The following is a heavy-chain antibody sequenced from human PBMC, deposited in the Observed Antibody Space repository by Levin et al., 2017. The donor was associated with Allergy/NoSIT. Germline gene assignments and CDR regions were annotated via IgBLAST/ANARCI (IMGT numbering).Heavy chain of an antibody. CDR2: ISAYNGNT. J-gene: IGHJ4*02. CDR1: GYTFTSYG. Sequence: GESLKISCKASGYTFTSYGISWVRQAPGQGLEWMGWISAYNGNTNYAQKLQGRVTMTTDTSTSTAYMELRSLRSDDTAVYYCARELRSQNLLFDYWGQGTLVTVSS. D-gene: IGHD4-17*01. V-gene: IGHV1-18*01. CDR3: ARELRSQNLLFDY.